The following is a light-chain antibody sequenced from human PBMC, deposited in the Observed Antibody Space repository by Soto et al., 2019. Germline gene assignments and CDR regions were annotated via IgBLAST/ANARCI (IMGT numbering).Light chain of an antibody. J-gene: IGKJ5*01. V-gene: IGKV3-15*01. Sequence: EVMMTQFPDTVSVTPGDTVTLSCGASQSFLTNLAWYQQRPGQAPRLLIHYSSTRATGIPDRFSGSVSGTEFTLTISSLQSEDFAVYYCQQYNEWPPFTFGQGTRLEIK. CDR2: YSS. CDR1: QSFLTN. CDR3: QQYNEWPPFT.